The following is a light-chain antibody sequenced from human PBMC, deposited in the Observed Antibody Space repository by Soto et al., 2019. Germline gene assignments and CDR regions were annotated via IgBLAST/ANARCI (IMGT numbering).Light chain of an antibody. CDR3: QQRSNFIT. J-gene: IGKJ5*01. CDR2: DAS. Sequence: IVLTQSPATLSLSPWERATLSCRASQSVSSYLAWYQQKPGQAPRLLIYDASNMATGIPARFSGSGSGTDFTLTISSLEPEDFAVYYCQQRSNFITFGQGTRLEIK. V-gene: IGKV3-11*01. CDR1: QSVSSY.